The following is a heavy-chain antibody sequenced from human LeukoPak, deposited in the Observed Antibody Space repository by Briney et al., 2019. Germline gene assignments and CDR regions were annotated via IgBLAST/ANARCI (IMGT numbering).Heavy chain of an antibody. CDR1: GFTFSTYN. Sequence: PGGSLRLSCAASGFTFSTYNMNWVRQAPGKGLEWVSSISSSSNYIYYADSVKGRFTISRDNSKNTLYLQMNSLRAEDTAVYYCANSPYSYPYYFDYWGQGTLVTVSS. CDR3: ANSPYSYPYYFDY. V-gene: IGHV3-21*04. D-gene: IGHD5-18*01. J-gene: IGHJ4*02. CDR2: ISSSSNYI.